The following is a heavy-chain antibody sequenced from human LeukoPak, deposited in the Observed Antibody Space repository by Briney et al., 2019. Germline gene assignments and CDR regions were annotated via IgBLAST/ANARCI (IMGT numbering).Heavy chain of an antibody. J-gene: IGHJ5*02. D-gene: IGHD5-18*01. CDR1: GYTFTSYY. CDR3: ARDEGYSYGRNWFDP. V-gene: IGHV1-46*01. CDR2: INPSGGST. Sequence: ASAKVSCKASGYTFTSYYMHWVRQAPGQGLEWMGIINPSGGSTSYAQKFQGRVTLTRDTSTSTVYMELSSLRSEDTAVYYCARDEGYSYGRNWFDPWGQGTLVTVSS.